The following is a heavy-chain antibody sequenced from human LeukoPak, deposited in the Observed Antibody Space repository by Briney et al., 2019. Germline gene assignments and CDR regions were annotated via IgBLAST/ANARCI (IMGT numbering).Heavy chain of an antibody. CDR2: INPHSGGT. Sequence: ASVKVSCKASGYRFTGYYIHWVRQAPGQGLEWMGWINPHSGGTKFAQKFQGRVTMTRDTSISTAYMEVSRLRSDDAAVYYCAREDYDILTGSLDYWGQGTLVTVSS. CDR3: AREDYDILTGSLDY. D-gene: IGHD3-9*01. CDR1: GYRFTGYY. J-gene: IGHJ4*02. V-gene: IGHV1-2*02.